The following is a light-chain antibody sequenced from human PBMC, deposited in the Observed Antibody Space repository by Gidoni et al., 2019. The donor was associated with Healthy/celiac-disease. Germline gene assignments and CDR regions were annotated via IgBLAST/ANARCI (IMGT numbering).Light chain of an antibody. CDR3: QQSYSTPLT. CDR1: QNISSY. J-gene: IGKJ4*01. V-gene: IGKV1-39*01. Sequence: DIQMTQPPSSLSASVGDRVTITSRASQNISSYLNWYQQKPGKAPKLLIYAASSLQSGVPSRFSGSGSGTDFTLTISSLQPEDFATYYCQQSYSTPLTFGGGTKVEIK. CDR2: AAS.